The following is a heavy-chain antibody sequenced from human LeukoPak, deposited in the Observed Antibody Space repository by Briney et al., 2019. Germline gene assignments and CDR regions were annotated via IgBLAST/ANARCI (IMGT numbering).Heavy chain of an antibody. Sequence: ASVKVSCKASGYTFTSYYMHWVRQAPGQGLEWMGWINPNSGGTNYAQKFQGRVTMTRDTSISTAYMELNSLRAEDTAVYYCAKDRVATERYYMDVWGKGTTVTISS. D-gene: IGHD6-13*01. CDR2: INPNSGGT. CDR1: GYTFTSYY. J-gene: IGHJ6*03. CDR3: AKDRVATERYYMDV. V-gene: IGHV1-2*02.